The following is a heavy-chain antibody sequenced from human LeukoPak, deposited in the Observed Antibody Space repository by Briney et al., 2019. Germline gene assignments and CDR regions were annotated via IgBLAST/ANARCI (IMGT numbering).Heavy chain of an antibody. CDR1: GFTFSNYS. CDR3: ARDRHTAMVYYYYYMDV. D-gene: IGHD5-18*01. CDR2: ISPSSHYI. J-gene: IGHJ6*03. V-gene: IGHV3-21*04. Sequence: PGGSLRLSCAGSGFTFSNYSINWVRQAPGKGLGWVSSISPSSHYIYYADSVRGRFTISRDNARNSLYLQMNSLRDEDTAVYYCARDRHTAMVYYYYYMDVWGTGTTVTVSS.